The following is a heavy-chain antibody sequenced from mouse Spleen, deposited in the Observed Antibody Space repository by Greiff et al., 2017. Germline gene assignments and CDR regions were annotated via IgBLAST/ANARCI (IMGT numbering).Heavy chain of an antibody. Sequence: QVHVKQSGAELVRPGASVTLSCKASGYTFTDYEMHWVKQTPVHGLEWIGAIDPETGGTAYNQKFKGKAILTADKSSSTAYMELRSLTSEDSAVYYCTRSDSYYSYDYWGQGTTLTVSS. V-gene: IGHV1-15*01. D-gene: IGHD2-12*01. CDR1: GYTFTDYE. CDR2: IDPETGGT. CDR3: TRSDSYYSYDY. J-gene: IGHJ2*01.